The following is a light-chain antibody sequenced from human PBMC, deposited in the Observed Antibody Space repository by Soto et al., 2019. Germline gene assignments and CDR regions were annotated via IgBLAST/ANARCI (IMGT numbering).Light chain of an antibody. V-gene: IGLV2-23*02. CDR3: CSYAGSRWM. CDR1: SDDIGSFNL. J-gene: IGLJ3*02. CDR2: EVY. Sequence: QSALTQPASVSGSPGQSITFSCTGSSDDIGSFNLVSWYQQYPGKAHKLILYEVYKRPLGVSDRFSGSKSGSTASLTISGLEAEDEADYHCCSYAGSRWMFGGGTKVTVL.